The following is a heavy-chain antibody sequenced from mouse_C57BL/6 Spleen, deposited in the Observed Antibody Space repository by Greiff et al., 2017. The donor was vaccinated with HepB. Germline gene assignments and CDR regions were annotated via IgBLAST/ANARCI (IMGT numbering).Heavy chain of an antibody. V-gene: IGHV5-15*01. CDR3: ARARATGTNYFDY. D-gene: IGHD4-1*02. CDR2: ISNLAYSI. Sequence: EVKLVESGGGLVQPGGSLKLSCAASGFTFSDYGMAWVRQAPRKGPEWVAFISNLAYSIYYADTVTGRFTISRENAKNTLYLEMSSLRSEDTAMYYGARARATGTNYFDYWGQGTTLTVSS. CDR1: GFTFSDYG. J-gene: IGHJ2*01.